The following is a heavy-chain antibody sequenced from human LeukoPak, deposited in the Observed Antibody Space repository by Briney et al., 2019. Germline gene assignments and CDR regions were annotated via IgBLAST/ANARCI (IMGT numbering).Heavy chain of an antibody. J-gene: IGHJ4*02. CDR3: ARRLGGGYDILTGPGKTGFDY. D-gene: IGHD3-9*01. V-gene: IGHV4-34*01. Sequence: SETLSLTCAVYGGSFSGYYWSWVRQPPRKGLGWIGEINHSGSTNYNPTLKSRVTISVDTSKNQFSLKLSSVTAADTAVYYCARRLGGGYDILTGPGKTGFDYWGQGTLVTVSS. CDR2: INHSGST. CDR1: GGSFSGYY.